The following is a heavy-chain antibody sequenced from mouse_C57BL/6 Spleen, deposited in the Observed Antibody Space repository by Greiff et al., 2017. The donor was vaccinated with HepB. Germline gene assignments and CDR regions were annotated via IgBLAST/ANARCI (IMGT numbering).Heavy chain of an antibody. D-gene: IGHD2-4*01. CDR3: TYYYDYDVDAMDY. V-gene: IGHV1-5*01. CDR1: GYTFTSYW. J-gene: IGHJ4*01. CDR2: IYPGNSDT. Sequence: EVQLQQSGTVLARPGASVKMSCKTSGYTFTSYWMHWVKQRPGQGLEWIGAIYPGNSDTSYNQKFKGKAKLTAVTSASTAYMELSSLTNEDSAVYYCTYYYDYDVDAMDYWGQGTSVTVSS.